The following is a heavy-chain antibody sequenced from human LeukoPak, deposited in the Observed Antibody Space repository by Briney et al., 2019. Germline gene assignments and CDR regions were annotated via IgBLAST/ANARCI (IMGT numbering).Heavy chain of an antibody. V-gene: IGHV3-30-3*01. CDR2: ISYDGSNK. D-gene: IGHD6-19*01. J-gene: IGHJ4*02. Sequence: GGSLRLSCAASGFTFSSYAMHWVRQAPGKGLEWVAVISYDGSNKYYADSVKGRFTISRDNSKNTLYLQMNSLRAEDTAVYYCAREDQQWLVPTLPDYWGQGTLVTVSS. CDR3: AREDQQWLVPTLPDY. CDR1: GFTFSSYA.